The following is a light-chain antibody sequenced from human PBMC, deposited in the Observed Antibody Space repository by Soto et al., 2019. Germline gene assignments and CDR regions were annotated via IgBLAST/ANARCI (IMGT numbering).Light chain of an antibody. CDR1: QSIGSW. Sequence: DIQMTQSPSTLSASVGDRVILTCRASQSIGSWLACYQQKAGKGPKRLIYKASSIKSGVLSRFCGSGSGTAFTLTISSLQPDDFAAYYCQQLNSSPLTFGQRTRLEIK. CDR2: KAS. CDR3: QQLNSSPLT. J-gene: IGKJ5*01. V-gene: IGKV1-5*03.